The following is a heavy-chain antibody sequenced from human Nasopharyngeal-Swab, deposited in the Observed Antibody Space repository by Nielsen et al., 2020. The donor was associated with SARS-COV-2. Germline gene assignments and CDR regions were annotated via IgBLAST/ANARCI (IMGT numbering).Heavy chain of an antibody. CDR3: ARDWHGPFDY. Sequence: LSLTGAASGFTFSSYSMNWVRQAPGKGLEWVSYISSSSSTIYYADSVKGRFTISRDNAKNSLYLQMNSLRAEDTAVYYCARDWHGPFDYWGQGTLVTVSS. CDR1: GFTFSSYS. J-gene: IGHJ4*02. CDR2: ISSSSSTI. V-gene: IGHV3-48*04. D-gene: IGHD5-24*01.